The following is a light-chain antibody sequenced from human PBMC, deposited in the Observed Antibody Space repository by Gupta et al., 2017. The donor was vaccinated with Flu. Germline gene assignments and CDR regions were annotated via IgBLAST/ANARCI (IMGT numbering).Light chain of an antibody. Sequence: RGTITCRASQGISNYLAWYQQKPGKVPKLLIYAASTLQSGVPSRFIGSGSGTDFTLTISSLQPEDVATYYCQKYNNAPNTFGQGTKLEIK. V-gene: IGKV1-27*01. J-gene: IGKJ2*01. CDR3: QKYNNAPNT. CDR1: QGISNY. CDR2: AAS.